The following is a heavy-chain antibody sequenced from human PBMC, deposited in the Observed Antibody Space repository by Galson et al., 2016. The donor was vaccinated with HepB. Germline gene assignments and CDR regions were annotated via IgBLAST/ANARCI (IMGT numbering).Heavy chain of an antibody. D-gene: IGHD6-13*01. Sequence: SLRLSCAASGFSFRSHAMHWVRQAPGKGLEWVAVISHDGNNKYYADSVKGRFTISRDNSKNTLYVQMSSLRPEDTAVYYCARDRGRSSWYSSFDYWGQGTLVTVSS. CDR1: GFSFRSHA. CDR3: ARDRGRSSWYSSFDY. V-gene: IGHV3-30-3*01. CDR2: ISHDGNNK. J-gene: IGHJ4*02.